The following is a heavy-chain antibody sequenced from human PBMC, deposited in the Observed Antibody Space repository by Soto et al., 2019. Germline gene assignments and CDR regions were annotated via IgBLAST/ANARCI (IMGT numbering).Heavy chain of an antibody. Sequence: QVQLQESGPGLVKPSETLSLTCTVSGGSVSSGSYYCSWIRQPPGKGLEWIGYIYYRGSTNYNPSLKSRVTRSVDTSKNQFSLKLSSVTAADTAVYYCARDHGAVGSYFHYYYGMDVWGQGTTVTVSS. V-gene: IGHV4-61*01. CDR2: IYYRGST. CDR3: ARDHGAVGSYFHYYYGMDV. CDR1: GGSVSSGSYY. J-gene: IGHJ6*02. D-gene: IGHD1-26*01.